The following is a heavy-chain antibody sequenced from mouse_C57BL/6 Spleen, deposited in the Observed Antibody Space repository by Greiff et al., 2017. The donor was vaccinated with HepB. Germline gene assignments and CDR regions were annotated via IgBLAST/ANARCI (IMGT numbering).Heavy chain of an antibody. D-gene: IGHD4-1*01. CDR1: GYAFSSYW. Sequence: VQLQQSGAELVKPGASVKISCKASGYAFSSYWVNWVKQRPGKGLEWIGQIYPGDGDTNYNGKFKGKATLTADKSSSTAYMQLSSLTSEDSAVYFCARTGDFDYWGQGTTLTVSS. J-gene: IGHJ2*01. V-gene: IGHV1-80*01. CDR2: IYPGDGDT. CDR3: ARTGDFDY.